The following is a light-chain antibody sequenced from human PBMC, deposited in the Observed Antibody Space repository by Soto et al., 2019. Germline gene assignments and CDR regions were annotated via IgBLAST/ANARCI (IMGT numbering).Light chain of an antibody. J-gene: IGLJ1*01. Sequence: QSVLTQPPSVSGAPGQRLTISCTGTSSNIGAGYDVHWYQQLPGTAPKLLIYINTNRPSGVPDRFSGSKSGTSASLAITGLQAEDEADYYCQSYDSSLSGYVFGTGTKVTVL. V-gene: IGLV1-40*01. CDR2: INT. CDR1: SSNIGAGYD. CDR3: QSYDSSLSGYV.